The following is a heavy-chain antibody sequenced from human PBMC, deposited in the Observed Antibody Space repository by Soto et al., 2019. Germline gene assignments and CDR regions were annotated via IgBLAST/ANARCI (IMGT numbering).Heavy chain of an antibody. CDR1: GFSLSTSGVG. CDR3: AHSPNYDILTGYSSDAFDI. V-gene: IGHV2-5*02. J-gene: IGHJ3*02. Sequence: SGPTLVNPTQTLTLTCTFSGFSLSTSGVGVGWIRQPPGKALEWLALIYWDDDKRYSPSLKSRLTVTKDTSKNQVVLTMNNMDPVDTATYYCAHSPNYDILTGYSSDAFDIWGQGTMVTVSS. CDR2: IYWDDDK. D-gene: IGHD3-9*01.